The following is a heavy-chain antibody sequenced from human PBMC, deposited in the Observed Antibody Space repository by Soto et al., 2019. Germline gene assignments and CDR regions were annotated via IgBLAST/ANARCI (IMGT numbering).Heavy chain of an antibody. D-gene: IGHD3-10*01. V-gene: IGHV1-58*02. Sequence: SVKVSCKASGFTFTSSAMQWVRQARGQRLEWIGWIVVGSGNTNYAQKFQGRVTMTRDTSASTAYMELRSLRSDDTAVYYCARGPRVTMVRGVMTWFDPWGQGTLVTVSS. CDR1: GFTFTSSA. CDR2: IVVGSGNT. CDR3: ARGPRVTMVRGVMTWFDP. J-gene: IGHJ5*02.